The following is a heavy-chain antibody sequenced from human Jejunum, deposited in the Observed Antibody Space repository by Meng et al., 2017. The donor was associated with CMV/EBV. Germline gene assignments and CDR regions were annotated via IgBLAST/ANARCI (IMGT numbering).Heavy chain of an antibody. CDR3: AGGGPAIYSPFDP. D-gene: IGHD3-16*01. Sequence: ASGSTFSNYTMSWVRHAPGRGLEWVSGISSSGGSTYDADSVKGRFSISRDDSRNTLYLQMMSLRAEDTAVYYCAGGGPAIYSPFDPWGQGTLVTVSS. CDR1: GSTFSNYT. V-gene: IGHV3-23*01. CDR2: ISSSGGST. J-gene: IGHJ5*02.